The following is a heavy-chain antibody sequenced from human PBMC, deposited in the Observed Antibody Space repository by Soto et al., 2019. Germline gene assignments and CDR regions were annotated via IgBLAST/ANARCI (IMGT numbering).Heavy chain of an antibody. CDR1: GFTVNSDY. CDR2: IYSGGST. V-gene: IGHV3-66*01. Sequence: EVQLVESGGGLVQPGGSLRLSCAATGFTVNSDYMTWVRQAPGKGLEWVSVIYSGGSTYYTDAEKDRFTISRDNSKNTLYLQMNSLRAEDTAVYYCARAPLYGGQAYWGQGTLVTVSS. J-gene: IGHJ4*02. D-gene: IGHD4-17*01. CDR3: ARAPLYGGQAY.